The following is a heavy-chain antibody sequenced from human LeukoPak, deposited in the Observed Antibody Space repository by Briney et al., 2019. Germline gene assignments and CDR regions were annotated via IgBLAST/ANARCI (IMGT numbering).Heavy chain of an antibody. V-gene: IGHV1-18*01. J-gene: IGHJ3*02. D-gene: IGHD3-10*01. CDR2: ISAYNGNT. CDR3: ARAAWGGSGSNDAFDI. Sequence: GASVKVSCKASGYTFTSYGISWVRQAPGQGLEWMGWISAYNGNTNYAQKLQGRVTMTTDTSTSTAYMELRSLRSDDTAVYYCARAAWGGSGSNDAFDIWGQGTMVTVSS. CDR1: GYTFTSYG.